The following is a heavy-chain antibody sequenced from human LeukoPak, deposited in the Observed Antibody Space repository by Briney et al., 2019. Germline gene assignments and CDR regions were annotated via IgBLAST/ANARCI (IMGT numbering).Heavy chain of an antibody. V-gene: IGHV4-39*01. CDR2: IYYSGST. CDR3: ARANYDFWSGPNY. CDR1: GGSISSSSYY. Sequence: SETLSLTCTVSGGSISSSSYYWGWIRQPPGKGLEWIGSIYYSGSTYYNPSLKSRVTISVDTSKNQFSLKLSSVTAADTAVYYCARANYDFWSGPNYWSQGTLVTVSS. D-gene: IGHD3-3*01. J-gene: IGHJ4*02.